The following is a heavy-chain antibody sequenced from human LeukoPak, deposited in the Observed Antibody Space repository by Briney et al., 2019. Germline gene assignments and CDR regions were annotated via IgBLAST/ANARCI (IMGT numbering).Heavy chain of an antibody. D-gene: IGHD3-10*01. CDR3: ARQIRGLLWFGETFDY. V-gene: IGHV4-39*01. CDR1: GGSISSRSYY. J-gene: IGHJ4*02. Sequence: PSEALSLTCTVSGGSISSRSYYWGWIRQPPGKGLEWIGSIYYSGSTYYNPSLKSRVTISVDTSKNQFSLKLSSVTAADTAVYYCARQIRGLLWFGETFDYWGQGTLVTVSS. CDR2: IYYSGST.